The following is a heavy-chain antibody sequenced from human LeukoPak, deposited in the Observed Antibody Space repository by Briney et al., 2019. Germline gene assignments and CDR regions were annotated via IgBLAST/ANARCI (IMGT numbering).Heavy chain of an antibody. Sequence: GGSLRLSCAASGFAFSSYAMSWVRQAPGKGLEYVSGISNTGGRTYYADSVKGRFTISRDNSKDTVYLQMNSLRAEDTAVYYCAKDCCGSSLFDSWGQGTLVTVSS. CDR3: AKDCCGSSLFDS. CDR2: ISNTGGRT. J-gene: IGHJ4*02. CDR1: GFAFSSYA. D-gene: IGHD2-21*01. V-gene: IGHV3-23*01.